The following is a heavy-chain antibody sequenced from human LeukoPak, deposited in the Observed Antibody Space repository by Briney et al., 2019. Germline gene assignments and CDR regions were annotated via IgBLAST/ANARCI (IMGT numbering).Heavy chain of an antibody. V-gene: IGHV3-7*03. J-gene: IGHJ4*02. Sequence: GGSLRLSCAASGFTFSSYWMTWVRQAPGKGLEWVANINQDGSEKHCVDSVKGRFTIFRDNAKNSLYLQMNSLRAEDTAFYYCAKAVIDYDSSGYPYLYFDYWGQGTLVTVSS. CDR1: GFTFSSYW. CDR2: INQDGSEK. D-gene: IGHD3-22*01. CDR3: AKAVIDYDSSGYPYLYFDY.